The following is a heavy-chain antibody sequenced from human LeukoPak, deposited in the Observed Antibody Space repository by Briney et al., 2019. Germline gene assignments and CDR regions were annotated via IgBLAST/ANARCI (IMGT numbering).Heavy chain of an antibody. CDR2: VTGSGDTT. D-gene: IGHD6-19*01. CDR1: GFTFTSYA. Sequence: GGSLRLSCAASGFTFTSYAMSWVRQAPGKGLEWVSAVTGSGDTTYYAASVKGRFTISRDNSKNTLYLQMSSLRAEDTAIYYCARDYSSGWDNWFDPWGQGTLVTVSS. J-gene: IGHJ5*02. V-gene: IGHV3-23*01. CDR3: ARDYSSGWDNWFDP.